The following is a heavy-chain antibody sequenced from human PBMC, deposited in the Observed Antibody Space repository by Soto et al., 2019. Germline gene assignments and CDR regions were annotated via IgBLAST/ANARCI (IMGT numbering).Heavy chain of an antibody. V-gene: IGHV1-69*12. CDR3: ARAPPGEAYYYGMDV. CDR2: IIPIFVTA. J-gene: IGHJ6*02. CDR1: GAPFGGYA. Sequence: QVQLVQSGAEVKKPGSSVKVSCKAFGAPFGGYAFTWCDRAPGQGLGWMGGIIPIFVTADSAQKFQGRVTITAHESTSTAYMELGSLRSEDTAVYYCARAPPGEAYYYGMDVWGQGTTVTVSS. D-gene: IGHD3-10*01.